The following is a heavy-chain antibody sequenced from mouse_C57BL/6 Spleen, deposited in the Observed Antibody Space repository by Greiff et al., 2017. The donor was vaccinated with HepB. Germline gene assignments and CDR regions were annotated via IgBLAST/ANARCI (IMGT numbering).Heavy chain of an antibody. J-gene: IGHJ4*01. Sequence: EVKLMESGGGLVKPGGSLKLSCAASGFTFSSYAMSWVRQTPEKRLEWVATISDGGSYTYYPDNVKGRFTISRDNAKNNLYLQMSHLKSEDTAMYYCAREGGYYDYDGVYYAMDYWGQGTSVTVSS. CDR2: ISDGGSYT. V-gene: IGHV5-4*01. CDR3: AREGGYYDYDGVYYAMDY. CDR1: GFTFSSYA. D-gene: IGHD2-4*01.